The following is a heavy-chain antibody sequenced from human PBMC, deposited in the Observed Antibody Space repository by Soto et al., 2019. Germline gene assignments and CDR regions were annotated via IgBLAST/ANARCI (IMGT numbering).Heavy chain of an antibody. J-gene: IGHJ4*02. CDR1: GGSLSGYY. CDR2: INHSGST. D-gene: IGHD1-1*01. V-gene: IGHV4-34*01. CDR3: ARGPMNGHGY. Sequence: LXLTYAVYGGSLSGYYWSWIRQPPGKGLEWIGEINHSGSTNYNPSLKSRVTISVDTSKNQFSLKLSSVTAADTAVYYCARGPMNGHGYWGQGTLVTGSS.